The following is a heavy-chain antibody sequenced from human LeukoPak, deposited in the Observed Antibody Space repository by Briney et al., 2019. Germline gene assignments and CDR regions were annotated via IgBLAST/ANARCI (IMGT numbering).Heavy chain of an antibody. CDR3: AREGSEGYLFDY. D-gene: IGHD1-1*01. J-gene: IGHJ4*02. Sequence: SQTLSLTCAISGDSVSSSSAAWSWIRQSPSRGLEWLGRTYYRSKWNNGYAVSVKSRITINPDTSKNQFSLQLNSMTPEDTAVYYCAREGSEGYLFDYWGQGTLVTVSS. CDR2: TYYRSKWNN. V-gene: IGHV6-1*01. CDR1: GDSVSSSSAA.